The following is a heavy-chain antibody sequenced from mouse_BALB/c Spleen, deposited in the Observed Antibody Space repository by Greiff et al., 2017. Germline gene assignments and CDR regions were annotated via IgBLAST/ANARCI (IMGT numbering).Heavy chain of an antibody. Sequence: VQLKESGAELVKPGASVKLSCTASGFNIKDTYMHWVKQRPEQGLEWIGRIDPANGNTKYDPKFQGKATITADTSSNTAYLQLSSLTSEDTAVYYCARSDSYYYGSSSWFAYWGQGTLVTVSA. CDR3: ARSDSYYYGSSSWFAY. D-gene: IGHD1-1*01. V-gene: IGHV14-3*02. CDR1: GFNIKDTY. J-gene: IGHJ3*01. CDR2: IDPANGNT.